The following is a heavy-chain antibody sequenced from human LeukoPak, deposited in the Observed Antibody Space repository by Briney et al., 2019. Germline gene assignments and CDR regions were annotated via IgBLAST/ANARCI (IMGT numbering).Heavy chain of an antibody. CDR3: TLDYGARDD. D-gene: IGHD4-17*01. Sequence: GGSLRLSCAVSGFTFKSTFMNWVRQAPGKGLEWVSSISSSGSYIHYADSVKGRFTVSRDNDNDTLYLHMTGLSAEDSATYYCTLDYGARDDWGQGTLVTVSS. V-gene: IGHV3-21*01. J-gene: IGHJ4*02. CDR1: GFTFKSTF. CDR2: ISSSGSYI.